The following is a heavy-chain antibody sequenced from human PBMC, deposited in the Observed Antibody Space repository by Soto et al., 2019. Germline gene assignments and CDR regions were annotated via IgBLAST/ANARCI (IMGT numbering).Heavy chain of an antibody. V-gene: IGHV4-39*01. J-gene: IGHJ3*02. CDR3: ARHCGGDLSAFDI. Sequence: PSETLSLTCTVSGGSISSSSYYWGWIRQPPGKGLEWIGSIYYSGSTYYNPSLKSRVTIYVDTSKNQFSLKLSSVTAADTAVYYCARHCGGDLSAFDIWGQGTMVTVSS. D-gene: IGHD2-21*02. CDR1: GGSISSSSYY. CDR2: IYYSGST.